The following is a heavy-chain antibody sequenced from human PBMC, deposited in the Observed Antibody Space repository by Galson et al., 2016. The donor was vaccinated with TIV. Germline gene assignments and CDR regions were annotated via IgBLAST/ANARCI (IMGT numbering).Heavy chain of an antibody. CDR3: ARRGTYGAFDV. D-gene: IGHD3-16*01. V-gene: IGHV4-31*03. CDR2: IFNSVTT. Sequence: TLSLTCTVSGASIRSGDYYWSWIRQSPGKGLEWIGYIFNSVTTYYNPSLKSRVSISVDPSKTQFSLILRSVTAADTAVYYCARRGTYGAFDVWGRGTMVTASS. J-gene: IGHJ3*01. CDR1: GASIRSGDYY.